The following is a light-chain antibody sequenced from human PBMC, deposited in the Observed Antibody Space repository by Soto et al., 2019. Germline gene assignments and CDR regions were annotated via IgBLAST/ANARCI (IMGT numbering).Light chain of an antibody. J-gene: IGLJ3*02. CDR1: NIGSKS. V-gene: IGLV3-21*01. CDR2: YDS. Sequence: YELTQPPSVSVAPGKTASVACGGSNIGSKSVHWYQKKSGPAPVLVMYYDSDRPSGIPERFSGSNSGNTATLTISRVEAGDEADYYCQVWDISSGHVVFGGGTKLTVL. CDR3: QVWDISSGHVV.